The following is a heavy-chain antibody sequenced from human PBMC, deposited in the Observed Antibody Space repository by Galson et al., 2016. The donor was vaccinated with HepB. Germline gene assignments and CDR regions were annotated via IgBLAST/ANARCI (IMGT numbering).Heavy chain of an antibody. J-gene: IGHJ4*02. CDR2: MSYDGNEK. V-gene: IGHV3-30*18. CDR1: GFSFGSYA. CDR3: AKPGYSSGLYHLYFQW. Sequence: SLRLSCAASGFSFGSYAMHWVRQAPGKGLEWVAVMSYDGNEKYYGDSVKGRFTISRDNSKNTLYLQMSSLRAEDTAVYYCAKPGYSSGLYHLYFQWWGQGTPVTVSA. D-gene: IGHD6-25*01.